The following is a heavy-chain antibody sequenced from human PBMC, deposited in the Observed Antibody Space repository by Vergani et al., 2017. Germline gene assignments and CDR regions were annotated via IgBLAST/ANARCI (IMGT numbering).Heavy chain of an antibody. CDR2: IIPIFGTA. D-gene: IGHD2-2*01. Sequence: QVQLVQSGAEVKKPGSSVKVSCKASGGTFSSYAISWVRPAPGQGLEWMGGIIPIFGTANYAQKVQGRVTVTADESTSTAYMELSSLRSEDTAVYYCARAPQGIVVVPYFDLWGRGTLVTVSS. CDR1: GGTFSSYA. V-gene: IGHV1-69*13. CDR3: ARAPQGIVVVPYFDL. J-gene: IGHJ2*01.